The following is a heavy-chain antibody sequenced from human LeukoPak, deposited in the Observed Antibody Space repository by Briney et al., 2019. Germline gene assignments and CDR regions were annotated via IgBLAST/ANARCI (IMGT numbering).Heavy chain of an antibody. Sequence: ASVKVSCKASGYTFTGYYMHWVRQAPGQGLEWMGGIIPIFGTANYAQKFQGRVTITADKSTSTAYMELSSLRAEDTAVYYCAKTRFGPAVGAPYNWFDPWGQGTLVTVSS. J-gene: IGHJ5*02. V-gene: IGHV1-69*06. CDR1: GYTFTGYY. CDR2: IIPIFGTA. CDR3: AKTRFGPAVGAPYNWFDP. D-gene: IGHD2-15*01.